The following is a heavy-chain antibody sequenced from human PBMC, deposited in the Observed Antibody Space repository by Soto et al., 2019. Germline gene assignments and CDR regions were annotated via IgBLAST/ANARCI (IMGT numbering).Heavy chain of an antibody. CDR1: GFTFNNYA. Sequence: GGSLRLSCTASGFTFNNYAMNWVRQAPGKGLEWVSGISGSGVSTYYADSVRGRFTISRDNPKNTLTLQMSSLRAEDTAVYYCATGASDVKTGYILFDVCGQAGLVTVSS. D-gene: IGHD3-9*01. V-gene: IGHV3-23*01. CDR3: ATGASDVKTGYILFDV. CDR2: ISGSGVST. J-gene: IGHJ4*02.